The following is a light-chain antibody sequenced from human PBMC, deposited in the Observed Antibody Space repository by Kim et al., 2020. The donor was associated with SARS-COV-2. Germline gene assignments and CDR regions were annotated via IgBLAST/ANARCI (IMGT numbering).Light chain of an antibody. Sequence: EIVLTQSPGTLSLSPGERATLSCRATESVSGNHLAWYQQKPDQAPRLLIYGVSRRATGIPDRFSGSGSATDFTLTISRLGPEDFAVYYCQQYGDSPRWTFGQGTKVDIK. V-gene: IGKV3-20*01. CDR2: GVS. CDR3: QQYGDSPRWT. J-gene: IGKJ1*01. CDR1: ESVSGNH.